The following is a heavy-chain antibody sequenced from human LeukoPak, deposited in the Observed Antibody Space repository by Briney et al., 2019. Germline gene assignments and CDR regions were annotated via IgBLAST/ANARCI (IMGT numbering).Heavy chain of an antibody. V-gene: IGHV4-59*01. CDR2: IYYSGST. D-gene: IGHD4-23*01. CDR1: GGSISSYY. Sequence: TSETLSLTCTVSGGSISSYYWSWIRQPPGKGLEWIGYIYYSGSTNYNPSLKSRVTISVDTSKNQFSLKLSSVTAADTAVYYCARGVGGYGGFDPWGQGTLVTVSS. CDR3: ARGVGGYGGFDP. J-gene: IGHJ5*02.